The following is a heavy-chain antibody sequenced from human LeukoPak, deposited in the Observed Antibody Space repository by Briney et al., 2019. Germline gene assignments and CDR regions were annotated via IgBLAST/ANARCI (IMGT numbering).Heavy chain of an antibody. CDR3: ARHTYYYGSGYNWFDP. Sequence: SETLSLTCTVSGGSISSSSYYWGWIRQPPGKGLDWMGSIYYSGSTYYNPSLKSRVTISVDTSKNQFSLKLSSVTAADTAVYYCARHTYYYGSGYNWFDPWGQGTLVTVSS. CDR1: GGSISSSSYY. CDR2: IYYSGST. V-gene: IGHV4-39*01. J-gene: IGHJ5*02. D-gene: IGHD3-10*01.